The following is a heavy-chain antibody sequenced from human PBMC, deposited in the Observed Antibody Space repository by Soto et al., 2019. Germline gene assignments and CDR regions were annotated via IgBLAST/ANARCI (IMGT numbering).Heavy chain of an antibody. D-gene: IGHD1-7*01. V-gene: IGHV4-30-2*01. CDR2: IYHSGST. CDR3: ARVMLELPNWFDP. CDR1: FGSISSGGYA. Sequence: TLSLTCSFSFGSISSGGYALSWLQQPPGKGLEWIGYIYHSGSTYYNPSLKSRVTISVDRSKNQFSLKLSSVTAADTAVYYCARVMLELPNWFDPWGQGTLVTVSS. J-gene: IGHJ5*02.